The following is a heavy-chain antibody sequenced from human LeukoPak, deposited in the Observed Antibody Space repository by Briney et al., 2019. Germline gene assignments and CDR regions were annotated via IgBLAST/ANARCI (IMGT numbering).Heavy chain of an antibody. D-gene: IGHD5-18*01. CDR3: ARDRDTAMDYYYYGMDV. CDR1: GGSISSSSYY. J-gene: IGHJ6*02. Sequence: SETLSLTCTVSGGSISSSSYYWGWIRQPPGKGLEWIGSIYYSGSTYYNPSLKSRVTISVDTSKNQFSLKLSSVTAADTAVYYCARDRDTAMDYYYYGMDVWGQGTTVTVSS. CDR2: IYYSGST. V-gene: IGHV4-39*07.